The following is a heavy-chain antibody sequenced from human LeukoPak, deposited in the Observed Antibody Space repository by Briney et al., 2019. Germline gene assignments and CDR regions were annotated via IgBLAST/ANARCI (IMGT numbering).Heavy chain of an antibody. CDR1: GFTFSSYW. Sequence: GGSLRLSCAASGFTFSSYWMSWVRQAPGKGLEWVANIKQDGSEKYYADSVKGRFTISRDNSKNTLYLQMNSLRAEDTAVYYCAKSSDYYGSGSFYFDYWGQGTLVTVSS. CDR3: AKSSDYYGSGSFYFDY. J-gene: IGHJ4*02. D-gene: IGHD3-10*01. V-gene: IGHV3-7*01. CDR2: IKQDGSEK.